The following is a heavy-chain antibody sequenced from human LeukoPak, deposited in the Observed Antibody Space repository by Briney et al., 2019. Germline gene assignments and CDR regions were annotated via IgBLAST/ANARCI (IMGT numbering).Heavy chain of an antibody. V-gene: IGHV4-39*01. D-gene: IGHD6-19*01. CDR2: IYYSGNT. CDR1: GGSISSSSYY. J-gene: IGHJ4*02. CDR3: ASGSHYGYTSGWLYY. Sequence: SETLSLTCTVSGGSISSSSYYWGWLRQPPGKGLEWIGTIYYSGNTYYNPSLKSRVTISVDTSKNQFSQKLSSVTAADTAVYYCASGSHYGYTSGWLYYWGQGTLVTVSS.